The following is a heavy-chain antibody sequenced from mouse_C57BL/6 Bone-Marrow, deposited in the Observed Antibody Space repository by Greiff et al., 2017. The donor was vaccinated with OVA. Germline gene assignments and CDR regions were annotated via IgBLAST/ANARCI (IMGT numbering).Heavy chain of an antibody. V-gene: IGHV1-81*01. CDR3: ASVYYGNPAWFAY. CDR2: IYPRSGNT. Sequence: VQGVESGAELARPGASVKLSCKASGYTFTSYGISWVKQRTGQGLEWIGEIYPRSGNTYYNEKFKGKATLTADKSSSTAYMELRSLTSEDSAVYFCASVYYGNPAWFAYWGQGTLVTVSA. J-gene: IGHJ3*01. D-gene: IGHD2-1*01. CDR1: GYTFTSYG.